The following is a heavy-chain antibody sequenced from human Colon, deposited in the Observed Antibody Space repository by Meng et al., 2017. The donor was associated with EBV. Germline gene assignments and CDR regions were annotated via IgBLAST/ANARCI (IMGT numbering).Heavy chain of an antibody. D-gene: IGHD4-17*01. V-gene: IGHV4-31*03. CDR1: GGSISSGNHY. Sequence: QVQLQESGPGLVKPSXXLSLTCXVSGGSISSGNHYWSWIRQHPGKGLEYIGYIYYSGSTYYNPSLKSRVIISVDTSKNQFSLRLNSVTAADTAVYYCVSLYGDSSVWYLDLWGRGTLSSVSS. CDR3: VSLYGDSSVWYLDL. CDR2: IYYSGST. J-gene: IGHJ2*01.